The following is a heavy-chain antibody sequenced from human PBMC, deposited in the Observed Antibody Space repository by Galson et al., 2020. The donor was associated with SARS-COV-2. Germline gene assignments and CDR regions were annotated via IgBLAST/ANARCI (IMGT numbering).Heavy chain of an antibody. J-gene: IGHJ4*02. D-gene: IGHD3-22*01. CDR3: ARVGYDSSGYYGYFDY. CDR1: GFTFSSYD. CDR2: IGTAGDT. Sequence: GESLKISCAASGFTFSSYDMHWVRQATGKGLEWVSAIGTAGDTYYPGSVKGRFTISRENAKNSLYLQMNSLRAGDTAVYYCARVGYDSSGYYGYFDYWGQGTLVTVSS. V-gene: IGHV3-13*01.